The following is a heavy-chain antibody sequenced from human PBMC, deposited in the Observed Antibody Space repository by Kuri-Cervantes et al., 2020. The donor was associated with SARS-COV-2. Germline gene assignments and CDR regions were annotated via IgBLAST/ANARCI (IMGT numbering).Heavy chain of an antibody. CDR2: IKQDGSEK. CDR1: GFTFSSYA. V-gene: IGHV3-7*01. CDR3: AREVRDIVVVPAARSPYYYYYYYMDV. D-gene: IGHD2-2*01. J-gene: IGHJ6*03. Sequence: GESLKISCAASGFTFSSYAMHWVRQAPGKGLEWVANIKQDGSEKYYVDSVKGRFTISRDNAKNSLYLQMNSLRAEDTAVYYCAREVRDIVVVPAARSPYYYYYYYMDVWGKGTTVTVSS.